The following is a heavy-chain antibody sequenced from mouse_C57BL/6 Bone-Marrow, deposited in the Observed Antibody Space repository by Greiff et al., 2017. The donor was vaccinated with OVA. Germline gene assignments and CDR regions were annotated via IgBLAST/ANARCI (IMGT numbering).Heavy chain of an antibody. Sequence: EVQLVESGGDLVKPGGSLKLSCAASGFTFSSYGMSWVRQTPDKRLEWVATISSGGSYTYYPDSVKGRFTISRDNAKNTLYLQMSSLKSEDTAMYYCARYYSNPYYFDYWGQGTTLTVSS. CDR2: ISSGGSYT. CDR1: GFTFSSYG. V-gene: IGHV5-6*01. CDR3: ARYYSNPYYFDY. J-gene: IGHJ2*01. D-gene: IGHD2-5*01.